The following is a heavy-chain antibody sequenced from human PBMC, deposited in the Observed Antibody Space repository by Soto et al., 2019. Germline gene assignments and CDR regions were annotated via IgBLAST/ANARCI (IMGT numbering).Heavy chain of an antibody. J-gene: IGHJ2*01. CDR1: GGTFSSYA. CDR2: IIPIFGTA. Sequence: QVQLVQSGAEVKKPGSSVKVSCKASGGTFSSYAISWVRQAPGQGLEWMGGIIPIFGTANYAQKFQGRVTITADESTSTAYMELSSLRSEDTAVYYCARDSRGWVVNPHWYFDLWGRGTLVTVSS. D-gene: IGHD2-15*01. CDR3: ARDSRGWVVNPHWYFDL. V-gene: IGHV1-69*01.